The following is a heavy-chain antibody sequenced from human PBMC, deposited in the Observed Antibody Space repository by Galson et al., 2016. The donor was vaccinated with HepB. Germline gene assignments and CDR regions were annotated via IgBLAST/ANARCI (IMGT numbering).Heavy chain of an antibody. D-gene: IGHD1-14*01. J-gene: IGHJ6*02. V-gene: IGHV3-30*03. CDR1: GFIFSTYG. CDR2: ISFEGNKQ. Sequence: SLRLSCADSGFIFSTYGMHWVRQAPGEGLEWVAAISFEGNKQHYADSVKGRFTVSRDNSKNTLYLQMNNLTPDDTAIYYCARGGGTSSYYYWGMDVWGQGTTVTVSS. CDR3: ARGGGTSSYYYWGMDV.